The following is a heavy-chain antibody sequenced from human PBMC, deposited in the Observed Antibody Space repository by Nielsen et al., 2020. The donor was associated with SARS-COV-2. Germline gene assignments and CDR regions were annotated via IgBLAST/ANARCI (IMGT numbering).Heavy chain of an antibody. CDR2: IKQDGSEK. Sequence: GESLKISCAASGFTFSSYWMSWVRQAPGKGLEWVANIKQDGSEKYYVDSVKGRFTISRDNAKNSLYLQMNSLRAEDTAVYYCAREAVNYGGMGFDPWGQGTLVTVSS. D-gene: IGHD4-17*01. J-gene: IGHJ5*02. V-gene: IGHV3-7*03. CDR3: AREAVNYGGMGFDP. CDR1: GFTFSSYW.